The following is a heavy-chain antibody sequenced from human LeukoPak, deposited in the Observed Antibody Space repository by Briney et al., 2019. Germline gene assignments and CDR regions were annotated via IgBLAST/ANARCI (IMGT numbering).Heavy chain of an antibody. J-gene: IGHJ5*02. CDR2: IIPIFGTA. CDR1: GDTFTDYY. D-gene: IGHD6-13*01. V-gene: IGHV1-69*13. Sequence: ASVKVSCKASGDTFTDYYIHWVRQAPGQGLEWMGGIIPIFGTANYAQKFQGRVTITADESTSTAYMELSRLRSDDTAVYYCARYLSSSWYNWFDPWGQGTLVTVSS. CDR3: ARYLSSSWYNWFDP.